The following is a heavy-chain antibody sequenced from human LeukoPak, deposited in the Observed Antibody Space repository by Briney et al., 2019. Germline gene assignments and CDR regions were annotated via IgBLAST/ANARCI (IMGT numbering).Heavy chain of an antibody. CDR3: VKEREYVWGSHRPSGLLDY. V-gene: IGHV3-64D*06. CDR2: ISSNGGST. Sequence: GGSLRLSCSASGFTFSSYAMHWVRQAPGKGLEYVSAISSNGGSTYYADSVKGRFTISRDNSKNTPYLQMSSPRAEDTAVYYCVKEREYVWGSHRPSGLLDYWGQGTLVTVSS. J-gene: IGHJ4*02. CDR1: GFTFSSYA. D-gene: IGHD3-16*02.